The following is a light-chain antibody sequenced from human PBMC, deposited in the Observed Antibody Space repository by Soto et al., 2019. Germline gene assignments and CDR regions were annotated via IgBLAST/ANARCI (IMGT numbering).Light chain of an antibody. V-gene: IGKV3-20*01. CDR2: GAS. CDR3: QQSGSSPLT. J-gene: IGKJ4*01. Sequence: EIVLTQSPGTLSLSPGERATLSCRASQSLSSSYLAWYQQKPGQAPRVLIYGASSRATGIPDRFSGSGSGTDFTLIITRLEPEDFAIYYCQQSGSSPLTFGGGTRVEIK. CDR1: QSLSSSY.